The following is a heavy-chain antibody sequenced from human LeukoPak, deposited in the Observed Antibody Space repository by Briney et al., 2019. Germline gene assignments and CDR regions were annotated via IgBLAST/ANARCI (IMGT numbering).Heavy chain of an antibody. CDR2: IIPIFGTA. D-gene: IGHD2-15*01. V-gene: IGHV1-69*05. CDR1: GGTFSSYA. J-gene: IGHJ5*02. CDR3: AREMFSRRKPGYCSGGSCSNWFDP. Sequence: SVKVSCKASGGTFSSYAISWVRQAPGQGLEWMGRIIPIFGTANYAQKFQGRVTITTDESTSTAYMELSSLRSEDTAVYYFAREMFSRRKPGYCSGGSCSNWFDPWGQGTLVTVSS.